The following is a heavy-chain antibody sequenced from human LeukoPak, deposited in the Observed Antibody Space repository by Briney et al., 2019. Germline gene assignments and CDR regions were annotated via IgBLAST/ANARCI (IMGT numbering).Heavy chain of an antibody. CDR1: GFTFSSYE. V-gene: IGHV3-48*03. CDR3: ARIRYNWDLDY. CDR2: ISSSGSTI. J-gene: IGHJ4*02. D-gene: IGHD1-20*01. Sequence: GGSLRLSCVASGFTFSSYEMNWVRQAPGKGLEWVSYISSSGSTIYYADSVKGRFTISRDNAKNSLYLQMNSLRAEDTAVYYCARIRYNWDLDYWGQGTLVTVSS.